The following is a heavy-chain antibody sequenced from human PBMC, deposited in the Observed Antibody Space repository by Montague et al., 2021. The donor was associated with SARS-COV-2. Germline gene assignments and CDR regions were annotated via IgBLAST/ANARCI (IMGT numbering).Heavy chain of an antibody. D-gene: IGHD3-3*01. CDR2: INHSGST. CDR3: ARGADYDFWSGYLRYKWFDP. CDR1: GGSLSGYY. J-gene: IGHJ5*02. Sequence: SETLSLTCAVYGGSLSGYYWAWIRQTPGKGLGWIGEINHSGSTNYNPSLKSRLTISVDTSKKQFSLKLSSVTTADTAVYYCARGADYDFWSGYLRYKWFDPWGLGTPVTVSS. V-gene: IGHV4-34*01.